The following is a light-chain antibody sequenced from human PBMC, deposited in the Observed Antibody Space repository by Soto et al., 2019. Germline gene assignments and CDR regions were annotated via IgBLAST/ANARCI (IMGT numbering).Light chain of an antibody. CDR2: AVS. Sequence: QSALTQPASVSGSPGQSITISCTGTSSDAGGYNYVSWYQQNPGKSPKLMIYAVSNRPSGVSNRFSGSKSGNTASLTISGLQAEDEADYYCSSYPSSSTLLFGGGTKLTVL. CDR3: SSYPSSSTLL. V-gene: IGLV2-14*01. CDR1: SSDAGGYNY. J-gene: IGLJ2*01.